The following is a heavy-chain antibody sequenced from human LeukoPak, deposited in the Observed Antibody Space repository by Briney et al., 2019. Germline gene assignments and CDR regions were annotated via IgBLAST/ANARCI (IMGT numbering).Heavy chain of an antibody. D-gene: IGHD3-22*01. CDR2: TNPNSGGT. J-gene: IGHJ5*02. V-gene: IGHV1-2*02. Sequence: ASVKVSCKASGYTFTGYYMHWVRQAPGQGLEWMGWTNPNSGGTNYAQKFQGRVTMTRDTSISTAYMELSRLRSDDTAVYYCARATYYYDSSGSRNWFDPWGQGTLVTVSS. CDR1: GYTFTGYY. CDR3: ARATYYYDSSGSRNWFDP.